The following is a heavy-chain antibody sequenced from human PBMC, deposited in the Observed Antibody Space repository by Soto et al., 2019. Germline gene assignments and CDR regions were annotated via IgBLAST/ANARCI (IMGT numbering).Heavy chain of an antibody. CDR1: GCYINSYW. CDR3: ARDIGSYAYGEGY. D-gene: IGHD3-10*01. V-gene: IGHV4-4*07. Sequence: PSETLSLPCRVSGCYINSYWWGWIRQPAGKGLEWIGRVYSSGTTDYNPSLNSRATLSVETSKNQFSLKLSSVTAADTAVYYCARDIGSYAYGEGYWGQGIQVTVSS. CDR2: VYSSGTT. J-gene: IGHJ4*02.